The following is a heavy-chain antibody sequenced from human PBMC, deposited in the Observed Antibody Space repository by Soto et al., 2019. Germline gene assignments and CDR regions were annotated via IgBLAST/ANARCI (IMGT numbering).Heavy chain of an antibody. CDR3: ARDLKGSGSYYRQNHYYALDV. CDR1: GFTLSSYA. CDR2: TSSDGSNK. Sequence: HPGGSLRLSCAASGFTLSSYAMHWVRQAPGKGLEWVTVTSSDGSNKYYADSVKGRFTISRDNSKNTLYLQMNSLRGEDTAVYYCARDLKGSGSYYRQNHYYALDVWGQGTTVTVSS. D-gene: IGHD3-10*01. V-gene: IGHV3-30-3*01. J-gene: IGHJ6*02.